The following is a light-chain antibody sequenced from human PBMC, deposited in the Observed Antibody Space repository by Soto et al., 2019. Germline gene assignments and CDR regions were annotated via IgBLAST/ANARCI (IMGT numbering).Light chain of an antibody. CDR2: GAS. J-gene: IGKJ4*01. CDR1: QYIRSS. Sequence: EIVMTQSPATLSVSPGERVTLSCRASQYIRSSVAWYQQKPGQQPRLLIYGASTRATGVPARFSGGGSGTEFTLTISSLQSDEFAVYYCQQYNSWPLSFGGGTKVEI. CDR3: QQYNSWPLS. V-gene: IGKV3-15*01.